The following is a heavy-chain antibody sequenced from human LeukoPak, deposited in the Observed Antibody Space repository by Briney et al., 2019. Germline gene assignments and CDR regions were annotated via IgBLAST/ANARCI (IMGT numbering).Heavy chain of an antibody. CDR1: GGSISSYY. Sequence: PSETLSLTCTVSGGSISSYYCSWIRQPPRKGLEWIGYIYYSGSTNYNPSLKSRVTISVDTSKNKFSLKLKSVTAADTAVYYCARYGSGWYEGYFEHWGQGTLVTVSS. CDR2: IYYSGST. J-gene: IGHJ4*02. D-gene: IGHD6-19*01. CDR3: ARYGSGWYEGYFEH. V-gene: IGHV4-59*01.